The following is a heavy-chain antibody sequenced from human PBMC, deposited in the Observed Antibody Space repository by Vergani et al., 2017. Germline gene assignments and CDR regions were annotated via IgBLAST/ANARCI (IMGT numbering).Heavy chain of an antibody. CDR2: INNNGST. J-gene: IGHJ6*02. CDR1: GGSFSGYY. Sequence: QVQLQQWGAGLLKPSETLSLTCAVYGGSFSGYYWSWIRQPPGQGLEWMGEINNNGSTNYYPSLKSRVTISVDTSKNQFSLKLSAVTAADTAVYYCARDEVDYYYYGMDVWGQGTTVTVSS. CDR3: ARDEVDYYYYGMDV. V-gene: IGHV4-34*01.